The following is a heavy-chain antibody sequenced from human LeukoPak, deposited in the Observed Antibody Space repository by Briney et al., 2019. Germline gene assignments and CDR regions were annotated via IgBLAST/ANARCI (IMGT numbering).Heavy chain of an antibody. CDR2: ISWNSGSI. Sequence: GGSLRLSCAASGFTFDDYAMHWVRQAPGKGLEWVSGISWNSGSIGYADSVKGRFTISRDNAKNSLYLQMNSLRAEDMALYYCAKDTSYSGSYGYMDVWGKGTTVTVSS. D-gene: IGHD1-26*01. CDR1: GFTFDDYA. CDR3: AKDTSYSGSYGYMDV. V-gene: IGHV3-9*03. J-gene: IGHJ6*03.